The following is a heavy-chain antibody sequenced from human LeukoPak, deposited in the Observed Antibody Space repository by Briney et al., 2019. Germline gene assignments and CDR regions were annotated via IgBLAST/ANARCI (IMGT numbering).Heavy chain of an antibody. CDR3: AKVFTQAYDFWSGYLFDY. CDR1: RFTFSSYA. J-gene: IGHJ4*02. V-gene: IGHV3-23*01. Sequence: GGSLRLSCAASRFTFSSYAMSWVRQAPGKGLEWVSAISGSGGSTYYAYSVKGRFTISRDNSKNTLYLQINSLRAEDTAVYYCAKVFTQAYDFWSGYLFDYWGQGTLVTVSS. CDR2: ISGSGGST. D-gene: IGHD3-3*01.